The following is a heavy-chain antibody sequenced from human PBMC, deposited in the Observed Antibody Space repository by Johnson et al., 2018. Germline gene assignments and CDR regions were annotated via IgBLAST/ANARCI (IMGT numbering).Heavy chain of an antibody. CDR3: GRGSSSWSTFDP. CDR1: GGTFSSYA. CDR2: IIPIFGTA. D-gene: IGHD6-13*01. J-gene: IGHJ5*02. V-gene: IGHV1-69*01. Sequence: VQLVETGAEVKKXGSSVKVSCKASGGTFSSYAISWVRQAPGQGLEWMGGIIPIFGTANYAQKFQGRVTITADESPGTAYMELRSLRSEDTAVYYCGRGSSSWSTFDPWGQGTLVTVSS.